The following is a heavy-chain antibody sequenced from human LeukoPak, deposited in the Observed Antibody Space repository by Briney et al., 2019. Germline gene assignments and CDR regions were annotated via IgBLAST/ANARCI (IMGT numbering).Heavy chain of an antibody. J-gene: IGHJ4*02. CDR1: GFTFDSYA. CDR3: AKARRPDNWGCRD. Sequence: GGSLRLSCTASGFTFDSYAMSWVRQAPGKGLEWVSSISGGSEDTYYADSVKGRFTISRDNSKNTLYLQMNSLRAEDTAVYYCAKARRPDNWGCRDWGQGTLVTVSS. D-gene: IGHD7-27*01. CDR2: ISGGSEDT. V-gene: IGHV3-23*01.